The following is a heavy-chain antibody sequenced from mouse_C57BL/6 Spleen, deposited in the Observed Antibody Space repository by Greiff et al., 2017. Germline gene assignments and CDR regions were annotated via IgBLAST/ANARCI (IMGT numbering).Heavy chain of an antibody. CDR3: ARDYDYGGFAY. CDR1: GYAFSSSW. CDR2: IYPGDGDT. J-gene: IGHJ3*01. D-gene: IGHD2-4*01. V-gene: IGHV1-82*01. Sequence: QVQLKQSGPELVKPGASVKISCKASGYAFSSSWMNWVKQRPGKGLEWIGRIYPGDGDTNYNGKFKGKATLTADKSSSTAYMQLSSLTSEDSAVYFCARDYDYGGFAYWGQGTLVTVSA.